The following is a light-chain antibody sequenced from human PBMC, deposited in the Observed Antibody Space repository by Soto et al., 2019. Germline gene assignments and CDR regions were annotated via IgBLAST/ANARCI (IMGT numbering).Light chain of an antibody. CDR3: LQHNSYPRP. J-gene: IGKJ1*01. V-gene: IGKV1-17*01. CDR1: QGIGND. Sequence: DIQMTQSPSSLSASVGDRVTITCRASQGIGNDLGWYQQKPGKAPKRLIYLTYSLQTGVPSRFSGSGSGTKFILKISSLHPEASATYFCLQHNSYPRPFAQGTKVKI. CDR2: LTY.